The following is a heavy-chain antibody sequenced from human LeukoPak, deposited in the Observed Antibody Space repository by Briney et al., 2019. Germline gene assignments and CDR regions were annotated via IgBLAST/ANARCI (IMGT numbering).Heavy chain of an antibody. CDR1: GGSISSSNW. CDR2: IYHSGST. V-gene: IGHV4-4*02. Sequence: PSGTLSLTCAVSGGSISSSNWWSWVRQPPGKGLEWIGEIYHSGSTNYNPSLKSRVTISLDKSKNQFSLKLYSVTAADTAVYYCARASQDYGDYSHFDYWGQGTLVTVSS. J-gene: IGHJ4*02. D-gene: IGHD4-17*01. CDR3: ARASQDYGDYSHFDY.